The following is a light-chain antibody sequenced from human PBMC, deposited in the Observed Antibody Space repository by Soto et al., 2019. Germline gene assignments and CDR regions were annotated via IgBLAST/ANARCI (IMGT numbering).Light chain of an antibody. CDR1: QSVSSN. V-gene: IGKV3-15*01. Sequence: EIVMTQSPATLSVSPGERATLSCRASQSVSSNLAWYQQKPGQAPRLLIYGASTRATGISARFSGNRSGTEFALTISSLQSEDFAVYYCQQYKNWPPGMFGQGTKVEIK. CDR2: GAS. CDR3: QQYKNWPPGM. J-gene: IGKJ1*01.